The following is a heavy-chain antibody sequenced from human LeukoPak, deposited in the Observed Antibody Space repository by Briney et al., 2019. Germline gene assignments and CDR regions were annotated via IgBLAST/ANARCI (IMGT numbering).Heavy chain of an antibody. J-gene: IGHJ4*02. D-gene: IGHD5-24*01. V-gene: IGHV4-34*01. CDR3: ARVRYGLQSNFDY. Sequence: PGXGREWXGEINHSGCTNYNPSLKSRVTISVDTSKNQFSLKLSSVTAADTAVYYCARVRYGLQSNFDYWGQGTLVTVSS. CDR2: INHSGCT.